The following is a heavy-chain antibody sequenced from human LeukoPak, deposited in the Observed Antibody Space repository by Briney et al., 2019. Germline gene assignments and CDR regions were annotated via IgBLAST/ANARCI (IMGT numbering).Heavy chain of an antibody. D-gene: IGHD6-6*01. J-gene: IGHJ5*02. V-gene: IGHV4-31*02. CDR1: GFTFSSYE. Sequence: LRLSCAASGFTFSSYEMNWIRQHPGKGLEWIGYIYYSGSTYYNPSLKSRVTISVDTSKNQFSLKLSSVTAADTAVYYCARAEYSSSLNWFDPWGQGTLVTVSS. CDR3: ARAEYSSSLNWFDP. CDR2: IYYSGST.